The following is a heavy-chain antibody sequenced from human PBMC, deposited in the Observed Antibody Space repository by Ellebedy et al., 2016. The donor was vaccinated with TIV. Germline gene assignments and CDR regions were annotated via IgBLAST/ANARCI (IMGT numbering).Heavy chain of an antibody. Sequence: LSLTCAASGFSFRSYSMNWVRQAPGKGLEWISYISGSSLTIYYADSVKGRFTISRDNARNSVSLQMNSLRVGDTAVYYCAREVFHAGSFDNWGPGTLVTVSS. V-gene: IGHV3-48*01. CDR3: AREVFHAGSFDN. CDR2: ISGSSLTI. CDR1: GFSFRSYS. D-gene: IGHD3-3*01. J-gene: IGHJ4*02.